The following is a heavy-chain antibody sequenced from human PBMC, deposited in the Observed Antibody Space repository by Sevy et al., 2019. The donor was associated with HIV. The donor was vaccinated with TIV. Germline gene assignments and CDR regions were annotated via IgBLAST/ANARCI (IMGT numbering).Heavy chain of an antibody. J-gene: IGHJ6*02. CDR2: ISSSSYI. Sequence: GGSLRLSCAASGFTFSSYSMNWVRQAPGKGLEWVSSISSSSYIYYADSVKGRFTISRDNAKNSLYLQMNSLRAEDTAVYYCASSGCSSTSCYWGYYYGMDVWGQGTTVTVSS. CDR3: ASSGCSSTSCYWGYYYGMDV. V-gene: IGHV3-21*01. CDR1: GFTFSSYS. D-gene: IGHD2-2*01.